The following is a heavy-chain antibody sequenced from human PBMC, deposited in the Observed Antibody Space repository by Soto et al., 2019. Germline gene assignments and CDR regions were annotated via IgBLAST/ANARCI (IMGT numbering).Heavy chain of an antibody. Sequence: EVQLLESGGGLVQPGGSLRLSCAASGFTFSSYAMSWVRQAPGKGLEWVSAISGSGGSTYYADSVKGRFTISRDNSKNTLYLQMNSLRAEDKAVYYCAKDRAKRLKLRPRLHYYYGMDVWGQGTTVTVSS. CDR1: GFTFSSYA. CDR2: ISGSGGST. CDR3: AKDRAKRLKLRPRLHYYYGMDV. J-gene: IGHJ6*02. D-gene: IGHD1-7*01. V-gene: IGHV3-23*01.